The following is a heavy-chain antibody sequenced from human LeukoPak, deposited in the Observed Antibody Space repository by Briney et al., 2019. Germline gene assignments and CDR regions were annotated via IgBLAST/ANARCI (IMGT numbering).Heavy chain of an antibody. CDR2: INHSGST. V-gene: IGHV4-34*01. Sequence: SETLSLTCAVYGGSFSGYYWSWIRQPPGKELEWIGEINHSGSTNYIPSLKSRVTISVDTSKNQFSLKLSSVTAADTAVYYCARGNLYYFDSSGYYFKFDYWGQGTLVTVSS. CDR3: ARGNLYYFDSSGYYFKFDY. J-gene: IGHJ4*02. D-gene: IGHD3-22*01. CDR1: GGSFSGYY.